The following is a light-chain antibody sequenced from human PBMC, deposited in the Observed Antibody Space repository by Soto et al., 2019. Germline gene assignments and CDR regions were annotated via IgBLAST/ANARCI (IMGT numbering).Light chain of an antibody. CDR2: DAS. CDR3: QQYNSYSLWT. Sequence: DIQMTQSPSTLSASVGDRVTITCRASQSISSWLAWYQQKPGKAPKLLIYDASSLQSGVPSRFSGSGSGTEFTLTIDSLQPDDFATYDCQQYNSYSLWTFGQGTKVEIK. V-gene: IGKV1-5*01. J-gene: IGKJ1*01. CDR1: QSISSW.